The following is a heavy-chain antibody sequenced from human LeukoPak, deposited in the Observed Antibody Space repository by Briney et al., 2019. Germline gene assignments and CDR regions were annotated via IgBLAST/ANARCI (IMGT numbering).Heavy chain of an antibody. CDR1: GGSFSGYY. CDR2: INHSGST. Sequence: SETLSLTCALYGGSFSGYYWSWIRQPPGKGLEWIGEINHSGSTNYNPSLKSRVTISVDTSKNQFSLKLSSVTAADTAVYYCARGGYSGYDGGFDYWGQGTLVTVSS. D-gene: IGHD5-12*01. CDR3: ARGGYSGYDGGFDY. J-gene: IGHJ4*02. V-gene: IGHV4-34*01.